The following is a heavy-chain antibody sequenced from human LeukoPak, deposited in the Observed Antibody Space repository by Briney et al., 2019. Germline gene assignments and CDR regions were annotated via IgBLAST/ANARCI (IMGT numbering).Heavy chain of an antibody. CDR1: GYSFTSYW. Sequence: KVRESLKISCKGSGYSFTSYWIGWVRQMPGKGLEWMGIIYPGDSDTRYSPSFQGQVTISTDKSISTAYLQWSSLKASDTAMYYCARQHTAMVLDAFDIWGQGTMVTVSS. J-gene: IGHJ3*02. D-gene: IGHD5-18*01. V-gene: IGHV5-51*01. CDR2: IYPGDSDT. CDR3: ARQHTAMVLDAFDI.